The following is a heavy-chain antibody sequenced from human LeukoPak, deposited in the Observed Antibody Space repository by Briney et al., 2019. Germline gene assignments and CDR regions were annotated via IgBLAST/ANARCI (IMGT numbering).Heavy chain of an antibody. V-gene: IGHV4-31*03. CDR3: ARGLMMAIAGRGEFHY. Sequence: SETLSLTCTVSGDAVSSGDYYWSWIRQHPGKGLEWIGYIYYSGSTYYNPSLRSRVTISIDTSKNQFSLKLSSVTAADTAVYYCARGLMMAIAGRGEFHYWGQGTLVTVSS. CDR1: GDAVSSGDYY. J-gene: IGHJ4*02. D-gene: IGHD6-13*01. CDR2: IYYSGST.